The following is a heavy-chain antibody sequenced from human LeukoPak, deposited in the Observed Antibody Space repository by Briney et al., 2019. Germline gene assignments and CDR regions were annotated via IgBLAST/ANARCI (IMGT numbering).Heavy chain of an antibody. CDR2: IYHSGST. CDR3: ARLLWFGESYYFDY. Sequence: SETLSLTCTVSGGSISSSSYYWGWIRQPPGKGLEWIGEIYHSGSTNYNPSLKSRVTISVDKSKNQFSLKLSSVTAADTAVYYCARLLWFGESYYFDYWGQGTLVTVSS. J-gene: IGHJ4*02. D-gene: IGHD3-10*01. CDR1: GGSISSSSYY. V-gene: IGHV4-39*07.